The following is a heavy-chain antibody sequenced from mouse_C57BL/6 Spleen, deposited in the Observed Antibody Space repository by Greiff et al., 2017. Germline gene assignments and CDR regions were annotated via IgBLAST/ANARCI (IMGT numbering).Heavy chain of an antibody. CDR1: GYTFTSYD. CDR3: ARREYYCNYVDSFDY. CDR2: IYPRDGST. Sequence: QVQLKQSGPELVKPGASVKLSCKASGYTFTSYDINWVKQRPGQGLEWIGCIYPRDGSTKYNEKFKGKATLTVDKSSSTAYMVLRILTSEDSAVYFCARREYYCNYVDSFDYWGQGTTLTVSS. V-gene: IGHV1-85*01. D-gene: IGHD2-1*01. J-gene: IGHJ2*01.